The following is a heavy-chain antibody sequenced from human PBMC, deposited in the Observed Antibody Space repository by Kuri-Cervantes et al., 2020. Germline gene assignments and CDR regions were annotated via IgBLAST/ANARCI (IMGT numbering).Heavy chain of an antibody. J-gene: IGHJ4*02. Sequence: GESLKISCAASGFTFSNAWMNWVRQAPGKGLEWVSYISSSSSTIYYADSVKGRFTISRDDAKNSLYLQMNSLRDEDTAVYYCARGAPQELWFGEGYYFDYWGQGTLVTVSS. CDR2: ISSSSSTI. V-gene: IGHV3-48*02. CDR1: GFTFSNAW. CDR3: ARGAPQELWFGEGYYFDY. D-gene: IGHD3-10*01.